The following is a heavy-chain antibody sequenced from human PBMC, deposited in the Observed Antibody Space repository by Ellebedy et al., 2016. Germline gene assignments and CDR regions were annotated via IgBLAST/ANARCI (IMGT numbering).Heavy chain of an antibody. J-gene: IGHJ5*02. V-gene: IGHV3-30-3*01. CDR3: TTDPRVGYP. D-gene: IGHD2-15*01. CDR2: ISYDGSNK. Sequence: GGSLRLXXAASGFTFSSYAMHWVRQAPGKGLEWVAVISYDGSNKYYADSVKGRFIISRDNAKETLFLQMNSLRADDTAVYYCTTDPRVGYPWGQGTLVTVSS. CDR1: GFTFSSYA.